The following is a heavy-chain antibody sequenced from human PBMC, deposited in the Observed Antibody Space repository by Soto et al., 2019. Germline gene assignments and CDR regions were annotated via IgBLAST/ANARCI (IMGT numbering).Heavy chain of an antibody. Sequence: ASVKVSCKASGYTFTSYGISWVRQAPGQGLEWMGWISAYNGNTNYAQKLQGRVTMTTDTSTSTAYMELRSLRSDDTAVYYCARVFVWLRAPYYYYGRDVWGQGTTVTVS. D-gene: IGHD5-12*01. CDR2: ISAYNGNT. CDR3: ARVFVWLRAPYYYYGRDV. J-gene: IGHJ6*02. CDR1: GYTFTSYG. V-gene: IGHV1-18*01.